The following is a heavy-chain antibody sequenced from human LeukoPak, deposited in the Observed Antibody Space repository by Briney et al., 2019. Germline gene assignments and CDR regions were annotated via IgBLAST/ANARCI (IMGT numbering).Heavy chain of an antibody. D-gene: IGHD6-13*01. J-gene: IGHJ6*03. CDR2: INPSGGST. Sequence: ASVKVSCKASGYTFTSYYMHWVRQAPGQGLEWMGVINPSGGSTSYAQKFQGRVTMTRDMSTSTVYMELSSLRSEDTAVYYCARDTSPGAAAGFYYYYYMDVWGKGTTVTVSS. CDR1: GYTFTSYY. V-gene: IGHV1-46*01. CDR3: ARDTSPGAAAGFYYYYYMDV.